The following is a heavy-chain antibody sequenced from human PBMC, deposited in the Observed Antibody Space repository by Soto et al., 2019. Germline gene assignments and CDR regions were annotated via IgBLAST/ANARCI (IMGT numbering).Heavy chain of an antibody. J-gene: IGHJ4*02. CDR1: GGSIYTGGFY. CDR3: ATALVTSRTRVDY. CDR2: IYYTGST. V-gene: IGHV4-31*03. D-gene: IGHD1-26*01. Sequence: QVQLQESGPGLVKPSQTLSLTCTVSGGSIYTGGFYWSWIRQLPGKGLEGLGYIYYTGSTEYTPSLKSRLTISTDTSDNQFSLRLTSVTAADTAVYYCATALVTSRTRVDYWGQGTLVTVSS.